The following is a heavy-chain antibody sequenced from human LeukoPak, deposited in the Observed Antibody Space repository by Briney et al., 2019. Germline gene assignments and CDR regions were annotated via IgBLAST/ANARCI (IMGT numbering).Heavy chain of an antibody. J-gene: IGHJ6*03. V-gene: IGHV4-59*01. D-gene: IGHD3-22*01. CDR3: ARVEFYYDSSGYGYYYYMDV. Sequence: IPSETLSLTCTVSGGSISSYYWSWIRQPPGKGLEWIGYIYYSGSANYNPSLKSRVTILVDTSKNQFSLKLTSVTAADTAVYYCARVEFYYDSSGYGYYYYMDVWGKGTTVTVSS. CDR2: IYYSGSA. CDR1: GGSISSYY.